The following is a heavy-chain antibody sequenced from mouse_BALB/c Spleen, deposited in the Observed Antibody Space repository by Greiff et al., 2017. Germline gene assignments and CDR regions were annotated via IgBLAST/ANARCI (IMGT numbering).Heavy chain of an antibody. V-gene: IGHV1-14*01. CDR1: GYTFTSYV. J-gene: IGHJ2*01. CDR2: INPYNDGT. CDR3: ARRDRYDPFDY. D-gene: IGHD2-14*01. Sequence: EVKLQESGPELVKPGASVKMSCKASGYTFTSYVMHWVKQKPGQGLEWIGYINPYNDGTKYNEKFKGKATLTSDKSSSTAYMELSSLTSEDSAVYYCARRDRYDPFDYWGQGTTLTVSS.